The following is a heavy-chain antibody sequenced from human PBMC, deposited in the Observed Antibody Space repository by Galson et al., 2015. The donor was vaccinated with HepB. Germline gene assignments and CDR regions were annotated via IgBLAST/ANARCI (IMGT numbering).Heavy chain of an antibody. D-gene: IGHD1-26*01. Sequence: SLRLSCAASGYTFSNYWMHWVRQAPGKGLVTVSRINIGGSKTDYVDSVKGRFTISRDDAKNTLYLQMNTLRAEDTAVYYCSRSWAGAPLGSEYWGQGTLVTVSS. CDR1: GYTFSNYW. CDR2: INIGGSKT. CDR3: SRSWAGAPLGSEY. J-gene: IGHJ4*02. V-gene: IGHV3-74*01.